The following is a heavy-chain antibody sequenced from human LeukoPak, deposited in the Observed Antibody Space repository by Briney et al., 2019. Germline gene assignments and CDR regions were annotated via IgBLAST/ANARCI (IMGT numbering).Heavy chain of an antibody. D-gene: IGHD1-26*01. CDR1: GYTFTGYY. V-gene: IGHV1-2*02. CDR2: INPNSGGT. Sequence: ASVKVSCKASGYTFTGYYMHWVRQAPGQGLEWMGWINPNSGGTNYAQKFQGRVTMTRDMSTSTVYMELSSLRSEDTAVYYCASAYGVGATAVGAFDIWGQGTMVTVSS. J-gene: IGHJ3*02. CDR3: ASAYGVGATAVGAFDI.